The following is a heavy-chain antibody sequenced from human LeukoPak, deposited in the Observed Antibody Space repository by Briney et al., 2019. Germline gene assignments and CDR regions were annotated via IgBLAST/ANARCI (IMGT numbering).Heavy chain of an antibody. D-gene: IGHD4-11*01. J-gene: IGHJ6*02. Sequence: SETLSLTCTVSGGSISSYYWSWIRQPPGKGLEWIGYIYYSGSTNCNPSLKSRVTISVDTSKNQFSLKLSSVTAADTAVYYCARVGGLQLLYGMDVWGQGTTVTVSS. CDR1: GGSISSYY. CDR2: IYYSGST. V-gene: IGHV4-59*01. CDR3: ARVGGLQLLYGMDV.